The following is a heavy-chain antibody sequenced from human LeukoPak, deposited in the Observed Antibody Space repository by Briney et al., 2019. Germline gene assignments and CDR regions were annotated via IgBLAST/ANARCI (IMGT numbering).Heavy chain of an antibody. CDR1: GLTFINYN. CDR3: ARKRTGSFTFDY. V-gene: IGHV3-48*02. D-gene: IGHD2-8*02. J-gene: IGHJ4*02. Sequence: GGSLRLSCAASGLTFINYNMNWVRQAPGKGLEWVSYISGSTSTIYYADSVKGRFTISRDNAKDSLYLQMNSLRDEDTAVYYCARKRTGSFTFDYWGQGSLVTVSS. CDR2: ISGSTSTI.